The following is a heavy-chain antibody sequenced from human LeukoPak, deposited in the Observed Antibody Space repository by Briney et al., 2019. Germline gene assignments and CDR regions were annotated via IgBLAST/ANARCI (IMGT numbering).Heavy chain of an antibody. J-gene: IGHJ4*02. CDR3: AKVGLTVTAILDYFDY. CDR2: ISYDGSNT. V-gene: IGHV3-30*18. CDR1: GFTFSSYG. Sequence: GGSLRLSCAASGFTFSSYGVHWVRQAPGKGLEWVALISYDGSNTYYTDSVKGRFTISRDNSKNTLYLQMNSLRTEDTAVYYCAKVGLTVTAILDYFDYWGQGTLVTVSS. D-gene: IGHD4-11*01.